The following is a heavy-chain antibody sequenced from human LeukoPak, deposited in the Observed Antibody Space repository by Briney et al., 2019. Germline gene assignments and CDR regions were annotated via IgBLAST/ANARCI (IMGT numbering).Heavy chain of an antibody. CDR1: GFTFSSYA. V-gene: IGHV3-30-3*02. CDR3: AKSGGAVRGVIVGFDY. J-gene: IGHJ4*02. CDR2: ISYDGSNK. Sequence: GRSLRLSCAASGFTFSSYAMHWVRQAPGKGLEWVAVISYDGSNKYYADSVKGRFTISRDNSKNTLYLQMNSLRAEDTAVYYCAKSGGAVRGVIVGFDYWGQGTLVTVSS. D-gene: IGHD3-10*01.